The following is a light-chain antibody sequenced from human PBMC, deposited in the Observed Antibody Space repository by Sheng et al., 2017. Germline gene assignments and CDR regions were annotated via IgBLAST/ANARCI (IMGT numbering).Light chain of an antibody. V-gene: IGKV3D-15*01. CDR2: GAS. J-gene: IGKJ1*01. CDR1: QSVRSY. Sequence: ETVMTQSPATLSVSPGERATLSCRASQSVRSYLAWYQQKPGQAPRLLIYGASTRATGIPDRFSGSGSGTDFTLTISRLEPEDFAVYYCQQYDTSPPRTFGQGTEVEIK. CDR3: QQYDTSPPRT.